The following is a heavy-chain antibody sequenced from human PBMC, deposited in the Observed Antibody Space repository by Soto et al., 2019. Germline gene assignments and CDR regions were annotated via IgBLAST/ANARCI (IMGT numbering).Heavy chain of an antibody. CDR2: ISYDGSNK. J-gene: IGHJ4*02. V-gene: IGHV3-30*18. CDR1: GFTFSSYG. D-gene: IGHD5-18*01. Sequence: GGSLRLSCAASGFTFSSYGMHWVRQAPGKGLEWVAVISYDGSNKYYADSVKDRFTISRDNSKNTLYLQMNSLRAEDTAVYYCAKLVDTAMPLDYWGQGTLVTVSS. CDR3: AKLVDTAMPLDY.